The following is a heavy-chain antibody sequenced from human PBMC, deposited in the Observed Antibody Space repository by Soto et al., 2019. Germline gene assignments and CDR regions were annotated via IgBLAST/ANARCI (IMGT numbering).Heavy chain of an antibody. CDR2: IYYSGST. CDR3: AREGAAAGTSNWFDP. D-gene: IGHD6-13*01. Sequence: SETLSLTCTVSGGSISSSSYYWGWIRQPPGKGLEWIGYIYYSGSTYYNPSLKSRVTISVDTSKNQFSLKLSSVTAADTAVYYCAREGAAAGTSNWFDPWGQGTLVTVSS. CDR1: GGSISSSSYY. J-gene: IGHJ5*02. V-gene: IGHV4-30-4*08.